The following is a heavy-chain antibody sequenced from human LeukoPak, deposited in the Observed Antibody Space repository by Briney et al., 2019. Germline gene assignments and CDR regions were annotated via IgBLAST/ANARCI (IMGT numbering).Heavy chain of an antibody. J-gene: IGHJ4*02. CDR2: INPNTGGT. CDR3: ARDKPYTIFGVENRFDY. D-gene: IGHD3-3*01. CDR1: GYTFTGYY. V-gene: IGHV1-2*02. Sequence: ASVKVSCKASGYTFTGYYMHWVRQAPGQGLEWMGWINPNTGGTNYAQKFQGRVTMTRDTSISTDYMELSRLRSDDTAVYYCARDKPYTIFGVENRFDYWGQGTLVTVSS.